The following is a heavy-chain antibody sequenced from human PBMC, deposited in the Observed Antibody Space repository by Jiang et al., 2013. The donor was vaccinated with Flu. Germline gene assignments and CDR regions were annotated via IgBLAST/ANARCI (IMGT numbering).Heavy chain of an antibody. J-gene: IGHJ4*02. V-gene: IGHV1-46*03. Sequence: PGQGLEWMGIINPSGGSTSYAQKFQGRVTMTRDTSTSTVYMELSSLRSEDTAVYYCARAGLLWFGELFLEGYWGQGTLVTVSS. CDR2: INPSGGST. CDR3: ARAGLLWFGELFLEGY. D-gene: IGHD3-10*01.